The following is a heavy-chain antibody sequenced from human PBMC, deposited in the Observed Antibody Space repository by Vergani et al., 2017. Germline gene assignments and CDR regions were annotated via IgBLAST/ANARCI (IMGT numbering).Heavy chain of an antibody. J-gene: IGHJ6*03. D-gene: IGHD4-11*01. V-gene: IGHV4-34*01. CDR1: GGSFTSYH. CDR3: AIVNTETNGHLYYYYYMDV. Sequence: QVQLQQWGGGLLKPSETLSLTCVVNGGSFTSYHWTWIRQSPGEGLEWVGDIDHTGRPDYNPSLKSRITMSVDKSRNQFSLTLNSVTATDTAIYFCAIVNTETNGHLYYYYYMDVWGQGTAVTVS. CDR2: IDHTGRP.